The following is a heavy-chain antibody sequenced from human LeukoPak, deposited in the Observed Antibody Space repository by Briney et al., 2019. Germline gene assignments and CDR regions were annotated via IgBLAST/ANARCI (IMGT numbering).Heavy chain of an antibody. CDR1: GFTFSSYA. J-gene: IGHJ4*02. D-gene: IGHD6-19*01. CDR2: ISGSGGST. V-gene: IGHV3-23*01. Sequence: PGGSLRLSCAASGFTFSSYAMSWVRRAPGKGLEWVSAISGSGGSTYYADSVKGRFTISRDNSKNTLYLQMNSLRAEDTAVYYCAKHLGQWLSPFDYWGQGTLVTVSS. CDR3: AKHLGQWLSPFDY.